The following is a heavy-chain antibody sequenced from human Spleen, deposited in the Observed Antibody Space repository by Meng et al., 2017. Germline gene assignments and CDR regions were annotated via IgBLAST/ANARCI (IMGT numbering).Heavy chain of an antibody. Sequence: QVQLVQSGAEVKKPGASVKVSCKASGYTFTGYSMHWIRQAPGQGLEWMGRINPDSGTNYAQRFQGRVTLTWDTSISTAYMDLSSLRSDDTGVYYCAKGTPGRRYAENWGQGTLVTVSS. CDR2: INPDSGT. J-gene: IGHJ4*02. V-gene: IGHV1-2*05. CDR1: GYTFTGYS. CDR3: AKGTPGRRYAEN. D-gene: IGHD3-10*01.